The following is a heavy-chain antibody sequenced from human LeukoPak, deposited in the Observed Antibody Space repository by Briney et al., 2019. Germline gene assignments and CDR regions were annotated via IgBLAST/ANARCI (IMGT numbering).Heavy chain of an antibody. CDR2: AYSTGGA. CDR3: ARSYGGYVLDE. D-gene: IGHD5-12*01. V-gene: IGHV4-59*02. J-gene: IGHJ4*02. Sequence: SETLSLTCIVSGGSVSSLYWHWIRQSPEKGLEWIGYAYSTGGAKYNPSLKNRVTMSFDTPKNQFSLRLTSVTAADTAAYFCARSYGGYVLDEWGQGTLVVVSS. CDR1: GGSVSSLY.